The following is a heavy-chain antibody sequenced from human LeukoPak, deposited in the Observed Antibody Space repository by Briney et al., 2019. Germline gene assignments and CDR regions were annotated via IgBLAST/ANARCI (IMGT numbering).Heavy chain of an antibody. CDR1: GYTLTELS. V-gene: IGHV1-24*01. D-gene: IGHD1-1*01. Sequence: ASVKVSCKVSGYTLTELSMHWVRQAPGKGLEWMGGFDPEDGETIYAQKFQGRVTMTEDTSTDTAYMELSSLRSEDTAVYYCATDELERRTFDYWGQGTLVTVSS. CDR2: FDPEDGET. J-gene: IGHJ4*02. CDR3: ATDELERRTFDY.